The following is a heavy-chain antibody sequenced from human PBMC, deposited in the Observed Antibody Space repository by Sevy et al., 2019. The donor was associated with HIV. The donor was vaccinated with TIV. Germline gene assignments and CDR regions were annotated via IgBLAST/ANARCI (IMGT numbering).Heavy chain of an antibody. CDR1: GFTFSDYY. V-gene: IGHV3-11*01. J-gene: IGHJ6*02. D-gene: IGHD4-17*01. CDR3: ARDHVKDGDLGDYYYFAMDV. CDR2: ISGSDGTI. Sequence: GGSLRLSCAASGFTFSDYYMSWIRQAPGKGLEWISYISGSDGTIYYADSVKGRFTISRDNAKNSLYLQMSSLRAEDTAVYYCARDHVKDGDLGDYYYFAMDVWGPGTTVTVSS.